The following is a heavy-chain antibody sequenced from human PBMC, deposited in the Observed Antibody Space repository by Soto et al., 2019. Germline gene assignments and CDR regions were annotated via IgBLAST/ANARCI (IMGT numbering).Heavy chain of an antibody. J-gene: IGHJ4*02. CDR2: IYYSGST. CDR1: GGSISSGGYY. V-gene: IGHV4-31*03. Sequence: SETLSLTCTVSGGSISSGGYYWSWIRQHPGKGLEWIGYIYYSGSTYYNPSLKSRVTISVDTSKNQFSLKLSSVTAADTAVYYCARDRLTMVRGVIINYFDYWGQGTLVTVSS. CDR3: ARDRLTMVRGVIINYFDY. D-gene: IGHD3-10*01.